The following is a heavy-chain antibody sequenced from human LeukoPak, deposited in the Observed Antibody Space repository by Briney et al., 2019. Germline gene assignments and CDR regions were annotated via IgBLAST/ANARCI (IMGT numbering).Heavy chain of an antibody. CDR1: GFTFSNYA. J-gene: IGHJ3*02. V-gene: IGHV3-21*01. CDR2: ISSSSSYI. Sequence: GGSLRLSCADSGFTFSNYAMNWVRQAPGKGLEWVSSISSSSSYIYYADSVKGRFTISRDNAKNSLYLQMNSLRAEDTAVYYCARDFMDTAMVSAFDIWGQGTMVTVSS. D-gene: IGHD5-18*01. CDR3: ARDFMDTAMVSAFDI.